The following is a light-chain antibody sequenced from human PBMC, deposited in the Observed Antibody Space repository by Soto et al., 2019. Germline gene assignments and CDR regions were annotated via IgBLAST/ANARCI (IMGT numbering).Light chain of an antibody. V-gene: IGKV3-11*01. CDR3: QQRSNWLT. CDR2: GAS. Sequence: ENVLTQSPATLSLSPGEGATLSCRASQSINTYLAWYQQKPGQAPRLLIYGASNRATGIPDRFSGSGSGTDFTLTISSLEPEDFAVYYCQQRSNWLTFGGGTKVDIK. J-gene: IGKJ4*01. CDR1: QSINTY.